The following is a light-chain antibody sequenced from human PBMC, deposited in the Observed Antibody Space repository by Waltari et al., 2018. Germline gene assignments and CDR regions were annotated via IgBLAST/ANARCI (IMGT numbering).Light chain of an antibody. V-gene: IGLV2-8*01. Sequence: QSALTQPPSASGSPGQSVTISCTGTSSAVGAYYYVSCYQKHPGKAPQLVIYECNTRPSWVPDRFSGSKSGNTASLTVSGLRAEDEADYYCSLYADSNNVLFGGGTELTVV. CDR1: SSAVGAYYY. CDR2: ECN. J-gene: IGLJ2*01. CDR3: SLYADSNNVL.